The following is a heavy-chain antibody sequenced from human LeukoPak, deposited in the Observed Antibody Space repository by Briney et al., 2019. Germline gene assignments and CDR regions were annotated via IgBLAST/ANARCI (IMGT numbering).Heavy chain of an antibody. CDR2: IYYSGST. CDR3: ARGRYYDSSGYYYNWFDP. CDR1: GGSISSYY. D-gene: IGHD3-22*01. V-gene: IGHV4-59*01. Sequence: SETLSLTCTVSGGSISSYYWSWIRQPPGKGLEWIGYIYYSGSTNYNPSLKSRVTISVDTSKNQFSLKLSSVTAADTAVYYCARGRYYDSSGYYYNWFDPWGPGTLVTVSS. J-gene: IGHJ5*02.